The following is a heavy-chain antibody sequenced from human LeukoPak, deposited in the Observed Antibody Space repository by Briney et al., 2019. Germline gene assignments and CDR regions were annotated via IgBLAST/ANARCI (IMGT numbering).Heavy chain of an antibody. CDR2: IGSSGGGI. V-gene: IGHV3-23*01. D-gene: IGHD7-27*01. Sequence: GGSLRLSCAASGFTFSTYTMYWVRHPPGKRLEWVSIIGSSGGGIHYADSVKGRFTISRDDSKNALYLQMNSLRVEDTAVYYCAIDPNWGTHSWGQGVLVTVSS. CDR1: GFTFSTYT. J-gene: IGHJ4*02. CDR3: AIDPNWGTHS.